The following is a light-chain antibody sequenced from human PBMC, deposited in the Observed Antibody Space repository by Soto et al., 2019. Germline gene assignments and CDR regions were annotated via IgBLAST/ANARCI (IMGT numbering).Light chain of an antibody. Sequence: QSVLTQPASVSGSPGQSITISCTGTSSDVGGYNYVSWYQQHPGNAPKLMIYDVSNRPSGVSNRFSGSKSGNTASLTISGLPAEDEAEYYCSSYTSSSHVVFGGGTKLTVL. V-gene: IGLV2-14*01. CDR1: SSDVGGYNY. CDR2: DVS. CDR3: SSYTSSSHVV. J-gene: IGLJ2*01.